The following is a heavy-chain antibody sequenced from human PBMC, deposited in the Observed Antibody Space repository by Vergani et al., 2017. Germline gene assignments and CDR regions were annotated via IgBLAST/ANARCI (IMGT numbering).Heavy chain of an antibody. D-gene: IGHD6-19*01. CDR1: GFTFSSYA. CDR3: ARDFARIAVAGTMAFDI. Sequence: EVQLLESGGGLVQPGGSLRLSCAASGFTFSSYAMSWVRQAPGKGLEWVSVIYSGGSTYYADSVKGRFTISRDNSKNTLYLQMNSLRAEDTAVYYCARDFARIAVAGTMAFDIWGQGTMVTVSS. J-gene: IGHJ3*02. V-gene: IGHV3-66*01. CDR2: IYSGGST.